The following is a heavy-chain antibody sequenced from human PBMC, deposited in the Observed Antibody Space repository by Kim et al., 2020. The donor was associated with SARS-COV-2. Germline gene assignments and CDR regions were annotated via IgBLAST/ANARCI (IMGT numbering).Heavy chain of an antibody. CDR2: ITPKDGHT. J-gene: IGHJ4*02. V-gene: IGHV1-46*01. Sequence: ASVKVSCRASGYPFIGYKMHWVRQAPGQGPEWMAIITPKDGHTEYAQKFRGRVTLTRDTSTTIVYMELSRLTSEDTAVYYCARDLEGGWTLDYWGQGTLVTVSS. CDR1: GYPFIGYK. CDR3: ARDLEGGWTLDY. D-gene: IGHD3-3*01.